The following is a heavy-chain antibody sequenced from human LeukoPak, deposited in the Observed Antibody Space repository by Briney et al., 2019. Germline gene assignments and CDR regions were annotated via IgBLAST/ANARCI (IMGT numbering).Heavy chain of an antibody. CDR2: IYYSGST. Sequence: SETLSLTCTVSGGSISSYYWSWIRQPPGKGPEWIGYIYYSGSTNYNPSLKSRVTISVDTSKNQFSLKLSSVTAADTAVYYCARDSYDSSGYYYGWFDPWGQGTLVTVSS. V-gene: IGHV4-59*01. D-gene: IGHD3-22*01. CDR1: GGSISSYY. CDR3: ARDSYDSSGYYYGWFDP. J-gene: IGHJ5*02.